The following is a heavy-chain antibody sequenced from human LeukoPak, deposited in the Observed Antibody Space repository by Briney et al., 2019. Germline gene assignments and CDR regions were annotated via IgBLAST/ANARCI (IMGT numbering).Heavy chain of an antibody. CDR3: AGDFDY. J-gene: IGHJ4*02. CDR1: GFTFSSYG. Sequence: GGSLRLSCAASGFTFSSYGMHWVRQAPGKGLEWLAFTRSDGNDKYYADSVEGRFTISRDNSKNMLYLQMNGLRAEDTAIYYCAGDFDYWGQGTLVTVSS. CDR2: TRSDGNDK. V-gene: IGHV3-30*02.